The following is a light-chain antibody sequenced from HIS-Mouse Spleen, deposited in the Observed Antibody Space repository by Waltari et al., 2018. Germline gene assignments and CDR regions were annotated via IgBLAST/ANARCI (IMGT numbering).Light chain of an antibody. J-gene: IGLJ3*02. CDR3: CSYAGSSTWV. Sequence: QSALTQPASVSGSPGQSITISCTGTSSDVGSYNLFPWYQQHPGKAPQLMIYEGSKRPSGVSNRFSGSKSDNTASLTISGLQAEDEADYYCCSYAGSSTWVFGGGTKLTVL. CDR2: EGS. V-gene: IGLV2-23*01. CDR1: SSDVGSYNL.